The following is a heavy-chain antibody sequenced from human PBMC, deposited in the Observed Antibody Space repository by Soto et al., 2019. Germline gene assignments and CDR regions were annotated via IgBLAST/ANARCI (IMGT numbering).Heavy chain of an antibody. J-gene: IGHJ6*02. D-gene: IGHD3-3*01. Sequence: GGSLRLSCAASGFIFSSFWMTWVRQAPGKGLEWVANIRQDGGEEYYVDSVKGRFTISRDNAKNSLYLQVNSLRAEDTAVYHCARIQPLAIFGVANHYGMDVWGQGNTVTVSS. CDR2: IRQDGGEE. V-gene: IGHV3-7*05. CDR3: ARIQPLAIFGVANHYGMDV. CDR1: GFIFSSFW.